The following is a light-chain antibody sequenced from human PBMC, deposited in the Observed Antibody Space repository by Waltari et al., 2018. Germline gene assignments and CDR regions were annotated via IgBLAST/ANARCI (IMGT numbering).Light chain of an antibody. V-gene: IGLV3-1*01. CDR1: NVGKKW. CDR2: EDK. CDR3: QTWAGTTAV. Sequence: SYELRKPASVYVGEGETARITCSGENVGKKWVSWYQQKPGQYPVVVIYEDKKRPSGLPEPFSGSHSGNTAALTISGTQAMDGAEYYCQTWAGTTAVFGGGTKLTVL. J-gene: IGLJ3*02.